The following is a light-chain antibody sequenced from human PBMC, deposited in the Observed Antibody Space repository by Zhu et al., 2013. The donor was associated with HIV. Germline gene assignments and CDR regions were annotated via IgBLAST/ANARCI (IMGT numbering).Light chain of an antibody. CDR1: QSISSY. CDR2: ASF. V-gene: IGKV1-39*01. Sequence: DIQMTQSPASLSASVGDRVTITCRASQSISSYLNWYQQIPGKAPKLLIYASFSLQSGVPSRFSGSGSGTDFTLTISSLQPEDFATYYCQQSFRTPITFGQGTRVEI. J-gene: IGKJ5*01. CDR3: QQSFRTPIT.